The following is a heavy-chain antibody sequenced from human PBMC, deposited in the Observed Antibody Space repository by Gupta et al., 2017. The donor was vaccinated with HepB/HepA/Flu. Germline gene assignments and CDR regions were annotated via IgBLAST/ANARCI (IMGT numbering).Heavy chain of an antibody. CDR2: INTDGSTT. J-gene: IGHJ4*02. V-gene: IGHV3-74*01. CDR3: TRGLYYYFDY. CDR1: GFTFNNYW. Sequence: AASGFTFNNYWIHWVRQSPGKRLVWLSRINTDGSTTNYADSVKGRITISRDNAKNTAYLQLDTLRAEDTAVYFCTRGLYYYFDYWGQGTLVTVSS. D-gene: IGHD2-8*01.